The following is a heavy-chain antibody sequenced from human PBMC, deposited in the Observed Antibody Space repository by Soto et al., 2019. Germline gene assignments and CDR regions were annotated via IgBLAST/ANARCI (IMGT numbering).Heavy chain of an antibody. CDR2: INKDGSEK. CDR3: GRDEVRNGVGV. J-gene: IGHJ6*04. CDR1: GFTFTNYW. V-gene: IGHV3-7*01. Sequence: QTGGSLRLSCVASGFTFTNYWMTWVRQAPGKGLEWVANINKDGSEKSYVDSVKGRFTISRDNADNSVYLQMNSLRAEDTALYYCGRDEVRNGVGVWREGTTVTVSS.